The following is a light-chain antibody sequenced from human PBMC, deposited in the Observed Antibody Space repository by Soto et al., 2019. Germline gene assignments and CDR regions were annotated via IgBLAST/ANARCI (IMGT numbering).Light chain of an antibody. J-gene: IGKJ1*01. CDR2: DAP. Sequence: DIQMTQSPSTLSASVGDRVTITCRASQSISSWLAWYQQKPGKAPKLLIYDAPSLESGVPSRFSGSGSGTEFTLTVSSLQPDDFATYYGQQYNSYSTFGQGTKVEIK. CDR3: QQYNSYST. CDR1: QSISSW. V-gene: IGKV1-5*01.